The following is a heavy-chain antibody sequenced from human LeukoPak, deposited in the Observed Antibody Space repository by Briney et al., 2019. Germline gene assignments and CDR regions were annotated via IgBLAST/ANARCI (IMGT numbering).Heavy chain of an antibody. CDR1: GDSISSYY. V-gene: IGHV4-4*07. CDR3: ARLLQLGYYFDY. D-gene: IGHD6-6*01. CDR2: IYTSGST. J-gene: IGHJ4*02. Sequence: SETLSLTCTVSGDSISSYYWSWIRQPAGNGLEWIGRIYTSGSTNYNPSLKSRVTMSVDMPKNQFSLKLSSVTAADTAVYYCARLLQLGYYFDYWGQGTLVTVSS.